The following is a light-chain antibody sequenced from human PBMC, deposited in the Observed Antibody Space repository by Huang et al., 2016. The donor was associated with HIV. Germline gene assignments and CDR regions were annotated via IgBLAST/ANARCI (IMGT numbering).Light chain of an antibody. V-gene: IGKV3-11*01. Sequence: EIVLTQSPATLSLSPGERATLSCRASENIFNYLAWYQQKPGQAPRLLIYDASNRATGIPARFRGSGSGTDFTLTISSLEPEDFAVYYCQQRSNWPRTFGGGTKVEIK. CDR1: ENIFNY. CDR3: QQRSNWPRT. J-gene: IGKJ4*01. CDR2: DAS.